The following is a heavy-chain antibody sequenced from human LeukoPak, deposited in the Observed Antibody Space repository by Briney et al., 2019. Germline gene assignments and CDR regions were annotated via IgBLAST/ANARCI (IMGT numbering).Heavy chain of an antibody. CDR1: GGPISSYY. J-gene: IGHJ4*02. CDR2: ISDIGSI. Sequence: KASETLSLTCTVSGGPISSYYWSWIRQPPGKGLEWIAYISDIGSINYNPSLKSRVTISLDTSKNQFSLKLSSVTAADTAVYYCAGHHPRNTVDFWGQGTLVTVSS. D-gene: IGHD2-8*02. CDR3: AGHHPRNTVDF. V-gene: IGHV4-59*08.